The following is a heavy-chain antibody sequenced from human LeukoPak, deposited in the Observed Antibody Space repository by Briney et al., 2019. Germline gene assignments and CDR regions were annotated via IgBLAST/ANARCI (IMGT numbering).Heavy chain of an antibody. CDR2: ISYDGSNK. V-gene: IGHV3-30*18. J-gene: IGHJ5*02. CDR1: GFTFSSYG. D-gene: IGHD3-10*01. CDR3: AKGWAGRFDP. Sequence: GGSLRLSCAASGFTFSSYGMHWVRQAPGKGLEWVAVISYDGSNKYYADSVKGRFTISRDNSKNTLYLQMNSLRAEDTAVYYCAKGWAGRFDPWGQGTLATVSS.